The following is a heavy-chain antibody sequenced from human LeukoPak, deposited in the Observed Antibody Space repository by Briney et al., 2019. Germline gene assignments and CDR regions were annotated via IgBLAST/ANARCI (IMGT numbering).Heavy chain of an antibody. CDR3: AKGVDSGGTCYSSMDY. D-gene: IGHD2-15*01. CDR1: GFTFSSYA. CDR2: ISGSGGST. Sequence: PGGSLRLSCAASGFTFSSYAMSWVRQAPGKGLEWVSVISGSGGSTHYADSVKGRFTISRDNSKNTLYLQMNSLRAEDTAVYYCAKGVDSGGTCYSSMDYWGQGTLVTVSP. J-gene: IGHJ4*02. V-gene: IGHV3-23*01.